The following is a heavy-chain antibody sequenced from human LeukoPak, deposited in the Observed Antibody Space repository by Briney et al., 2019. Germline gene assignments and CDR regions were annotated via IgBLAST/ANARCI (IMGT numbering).Heavy chain of an antibody. J-gene: IGHJ4*02. CDR1: GGSLSIYY. CDR3: VRGVGLRLGDPRSLFDC. D-gene: IGHD3-16*01. V-gene: IGHV4-59*01. CDR2: IYYNGST. Sequence: SETLSLTCTVSGGSLSIYYWSWIRQPPGKGLEWIGSIYYNGSTYYNPSLKSRVTISVDTSKNQFSLNLSSVTAADTAVFYCVRGVGLRLGDPRSLFDCWGQGTLVTVSS.